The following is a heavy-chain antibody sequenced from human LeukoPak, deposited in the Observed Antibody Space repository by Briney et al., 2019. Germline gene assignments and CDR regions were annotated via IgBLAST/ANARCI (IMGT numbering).Heavy chain of an antibody. Sequence: GGSLRLSCAASGFTFSSYGMHWVRQAPGKGLEWVAVISYDGSNKYYADSVKGRFTISRDNSKNTLYLQMNSLRAEDTAVYYCARDRAVAGNYGMDVWGQGTTVTVSS. V-gene: IGHV3-30*03. CDR2: ISYDGSNK. CDR3: ARDRAVAGNYGMDV. CDR1: GFTFSSYG. D-gene: IGHD6-19*01. J-gene: IGHJ6*02.